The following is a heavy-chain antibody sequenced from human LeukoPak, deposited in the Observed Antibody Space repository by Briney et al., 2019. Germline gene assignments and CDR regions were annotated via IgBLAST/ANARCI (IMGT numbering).Heavy chain of an antibody. V-gene: IGHV3-7*01. CDR3: GGRGGGVLMVYAIGAFDI. D-gene: IGHD2-8*01. CDR1: GFTFSSYW. Sequence: GGSLRLSCAASGFTFSSYWMSWVRQAPGKGLEWVANIKQDGSEKYYVDSVKGRFTISRDNAKNSLYLQMNSLRAEDTAVYYCGGRGGGVLMVYAIGAFDIWGQGTMVTVSS. J-gene: IGHJ3*02. CDR2: IKQDGSEK.